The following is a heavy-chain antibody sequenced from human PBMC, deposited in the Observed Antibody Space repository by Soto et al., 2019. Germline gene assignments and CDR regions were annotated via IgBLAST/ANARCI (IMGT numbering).Heavy chain of an antibody. CDR2: INAGNGNT. J-gene: IGHJ6*02. Sequence: ASVKVSCKASGYTFTSYAMHWVRQAPGQRLEWMGWINAGNGNTKYSQKFQGRVTITRDTSASTAYMELSSLRAEDTAVYYCARVGSPSLTGFSYYGMDVWGQGTTVTVS. D-gene: IGHD3-9*01. CDR3: ARVGSPSLTGFSYYGMDV. V-gene: IGHV1-3*01. CDR1: GYTFTSYA.